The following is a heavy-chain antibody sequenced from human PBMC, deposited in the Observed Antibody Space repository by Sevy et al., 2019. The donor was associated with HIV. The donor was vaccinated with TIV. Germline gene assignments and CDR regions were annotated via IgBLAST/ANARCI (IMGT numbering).Heavy chain of an antibody. D-gene: IGHD6-19*01. CDR1: GFTFSSYG. Sequence: GGSLRLSCAASGFTFSSYGMHWVRQAPGKGLEWVAVIWYDGSNKYYADSVKGRFTISRDNSKNTQYLQMNSLRAEDTAVYYCARGSGWDSAEYFQHWGQGTLVTVSS. J-gene: IGHJ1*01. CDR3: ARGSGWDSAEYFQH. V-gene: IGHV3-33*01. CDR2: IWYDGSNK.